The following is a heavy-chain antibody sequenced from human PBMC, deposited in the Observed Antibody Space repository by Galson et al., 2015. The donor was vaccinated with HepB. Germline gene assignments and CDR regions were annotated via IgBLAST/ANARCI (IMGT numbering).Heavy chain of an antibody. Sequence: SLRLSCAASGFTFSSYAMHWVRQAPGKGLEWVAVISYDGSNKYYADSVKGRFTISRDNSKNTLYLQMNSLRAEDTAVYYCALIYYDSSGYQGGVFDYWGQGTLVTVSS. CDR3: ALIYYDSSGYQGGVFDY. CDR2: ISYDGSNK. J-gene: IGHJ4*02. D-gene: IGHD3-22*01. CDR1: GFTFSSYA. V-gene: IGHV3-30*04.